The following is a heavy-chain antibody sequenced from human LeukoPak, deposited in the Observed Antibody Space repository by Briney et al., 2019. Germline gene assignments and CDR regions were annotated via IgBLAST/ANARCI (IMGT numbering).Heavy chain of an antibody. D-gene: IGHD6-13*01. J-gene: IGHJ3*02. Sequence: PGGSLRLSCAASGFTFDDYAMHWVRPAPGKGLEWVSGISGNSGSIGYADSVKGRFTISRDNAKNSLFLQMNSLRTEDTALYYCAKDVSSSWALDAFDIWGQGTMVTVSS. CDR2: ISGNSGSI. CDR3: AKDVSSSWALDAFDI. CDR1: GFTFDDYA. V-gene: IGHV3-9*01.